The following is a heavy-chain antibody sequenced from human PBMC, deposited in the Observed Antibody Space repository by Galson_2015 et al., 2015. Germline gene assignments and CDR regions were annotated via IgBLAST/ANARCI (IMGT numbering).Heavy chain of an antibody. CDR2: IWYDGSNK. Sequence: SLRLSCAASGFTFSSYGMHWVRQAPGKGLEWVAVIWYDGSNKYYADSVKGRFTISRDNSKNTLYLQMNSLRAEDTAVYYCAREGAVAGMGNLFDPWGQGTLVTVSS. D-gene: IGHD6-19*01. CDR3: AREGAVAGMGNLFDP. J-gene: IGHJ5*02. V-gene: IGHV3-33*01. CDR1: GFTFSSYG.